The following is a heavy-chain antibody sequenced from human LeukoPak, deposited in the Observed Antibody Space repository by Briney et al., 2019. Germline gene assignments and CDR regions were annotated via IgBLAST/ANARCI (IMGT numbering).Heavy chain of an antibody. CDR3: ARGDRIFDF. Sequence: ASVKVSCKASGYTFTRYYMHWVRQAPGQGLEWMGWVYLNSGGTNYAQKFQGRVTMTRDTSISTAYMELSRLRYDDTAVYYCARGDRIFDFWGQGTLVTVSS. V-gene: IGHV1-2*02. CDR1: GYTFTRYY. CDR2: VYLNSGGT. D-gene: IGHD1-14*01. J-gene: IGHJ4*02.